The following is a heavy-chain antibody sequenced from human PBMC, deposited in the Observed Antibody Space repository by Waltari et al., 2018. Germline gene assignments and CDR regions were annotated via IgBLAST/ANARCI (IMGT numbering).Heavy chain of an antibody. CDR3: ATYIGASVGTASVDV. J-gene: IGHJ3*01. Sequence: WGWIHPRPGQGLEWIGTISYSGTTYNSPSLQSRVTISRDTSKNQLSLKLDSVTASDTAVYYCATYIGASVGTASVDVWGQGTMVTFSS. V-gene: IGHV4-39*01. CDR2: ISYSGTT. D-gene: IGHD5-12*01.